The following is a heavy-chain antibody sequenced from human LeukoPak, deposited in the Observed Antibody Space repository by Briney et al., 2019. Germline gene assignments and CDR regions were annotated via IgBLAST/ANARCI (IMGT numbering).Heavy chain of an antibody. Sequence: SETLSLTCAVYGGSFSGYYWSWIRQPPGKGLEWIGEINHSGSTNYNPSLKSRVAISVVTSKNQFSLKLSSVTVADTAVYYCARVATMSDYWGQGTLVTVSS. J-gene: IGHJ4*02. V-gene: IGHV4-34*01. D-gene: IGHD3-10*02. CDR1: GGSFSGYY. CDR3: ARVATMSDY. CDR2: INHSGST.